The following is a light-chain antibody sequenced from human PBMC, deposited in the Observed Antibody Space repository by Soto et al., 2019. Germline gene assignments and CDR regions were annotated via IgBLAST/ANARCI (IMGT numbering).Light chain of an antibody. CDR3: QQYNSYPYT. Sequence: DIQMTQSPSTLSASVGDRVTITCRASQSIVTGLAWYHQKPATAPRLLIYKASSLEGGVPSRFSGSGSGTEFTLTISSLQPDDFAVYYCQQYNSYPYTFGQGTKLEIK. CDR1: QSIVTG. CDR2: KAS. J-gene: IGKJ2*01. V-gene: IGKV1-5*03.